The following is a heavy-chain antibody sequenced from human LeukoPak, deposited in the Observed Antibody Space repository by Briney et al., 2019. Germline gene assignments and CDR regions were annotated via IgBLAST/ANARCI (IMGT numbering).Heavy chain of an antibody. CDR3: AKDSLGLFYGSGSYFDY. CDR1: GFTFSSYG. V-gene: IGHV3-30*02. D-gene: IGHD3-10*01. CDR2: IRYDGSNK. Sequence: GGSLRLSCAASGFTFSSYGMHWVRQAPGKGLEWVAFIRYDGSNKYYADSVKGRFTTSRDNSKNTLYLQMNSLRAEDTAVYYCAKDSLGLFYGSGSYFDYWGQGTLVTVSS. J-gene: IGHJ4*02.